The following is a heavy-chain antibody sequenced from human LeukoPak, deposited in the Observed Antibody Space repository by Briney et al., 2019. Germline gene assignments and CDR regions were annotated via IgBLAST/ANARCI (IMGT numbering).Heavy chain of an antibody. J-gene: IGHJ4*02. CDR1: GFTLRSYV. Sequence: PPGGSLRLSCVASGFTLRSYVMNWVRQTPGKGLEWVSSISGSGDSTFYADSVKGRFTISRDNAKNSLYLQMNSLRAEDTAVYYCARLREIPVFGVVTKSTSYFDYWGQGTLVTVSS. D-gene: IGHD3-3*01. V-gene: IGHV3-23*01. CDR2: ISGSGDST. CDR3: ARLREIPVFGVVTKSTSYFDY.